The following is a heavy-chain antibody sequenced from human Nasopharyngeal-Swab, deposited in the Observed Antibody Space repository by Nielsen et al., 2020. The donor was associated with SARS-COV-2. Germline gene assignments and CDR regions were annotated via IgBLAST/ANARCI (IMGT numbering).Heavy chain of an antibody. CDR2: ISSSSSTI. CDR1: GFTFSSYS. CDR3: ARGHVARDYFYGMDV. J-gene: IGHJ6*02. V-gene: IGHV3-48*04. Sequence: GGSLRLSCAASGFTFSSYSMNWVRQAPGKGLEWVSYISSSSSTIYYADSVKGRFTISRDNAKNSLYLQMNSLRAEDTAVYYCARGHVARDYFYGMDVWGHGTTVTVSS.